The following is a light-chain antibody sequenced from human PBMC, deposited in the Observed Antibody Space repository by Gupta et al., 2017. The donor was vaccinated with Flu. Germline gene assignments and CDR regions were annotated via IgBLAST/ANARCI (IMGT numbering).Light chain of an antibody. J-gene: IGLJ2*01. CDR3: SSYTSSSTLGVV. CDR1: RSDVGGYNY. Sequence: QSALTQPAAVSGSPGQSITISCTGPRSDVGGYNYVSWYQQHPGKAPKLMIYEVSNRPSGVSNRFAGSKSGNTASLTISGLQAEDEDDYYCSSYTSSSTLGVVFGGGTKLTVL. V-gene: IGLV2-14*01. CDR2: EVS.